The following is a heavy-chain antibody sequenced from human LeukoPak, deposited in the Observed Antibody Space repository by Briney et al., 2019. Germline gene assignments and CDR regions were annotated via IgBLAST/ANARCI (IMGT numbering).Heavy chain of an antibody. D-gene: IGHD2-2*01. V-gene: IGHV3-23*01. CDR2: ISGSGGST. CDR1: GFIFSSYA. CDR3: AKWTRIVVVPAAIDY. J-gene: IGHJ4*02. Sequence: GGSLRLSCAASGFIFSSYAMSWVRQAPGKGLEWVSAISGSGGSTYYADSVKGRFTISRDNSKNTLYLQMNSLRAEDTAVYYCAKWTRIVVVPAAIDYWGQGTLVTVSS.